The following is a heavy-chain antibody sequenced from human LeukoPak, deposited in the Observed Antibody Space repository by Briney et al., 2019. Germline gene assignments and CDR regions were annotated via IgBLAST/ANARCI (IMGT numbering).Heavy chain of an antibody. J-gene: IGHJ4*02. D-gene: IGHD2-15*01. Sequence: SGGSLRLSCAASGFTFSSYSMNWVRQAPGKGLEWVSSISSSSSYIYYADSVKGRFTISRDNAKNSLYLQMNSLRAEDTAVYYCARDLRDIVVVVAGYYFDYWGQGTLVTVSS. CDR2: ISSSSSYI. CDR3: ARDLRDIVVVVAGYYFDY. CDR1: GFTFSSYS. V-gene: IGHV3-21*01.